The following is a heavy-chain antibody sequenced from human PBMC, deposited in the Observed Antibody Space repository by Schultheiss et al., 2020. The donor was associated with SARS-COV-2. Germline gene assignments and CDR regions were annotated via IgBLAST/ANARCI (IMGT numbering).Heavy chain of an antibody. J-gene: IGHJ5*02. V-gene: IGHV3-33*05. Sequence: GGSLRLSCVTSGFSFRRYGLHWVRQAPGKGLEWVAVISYDGSNKYYVDSVKGRFTISRDNAKNSLFLQMNSLRAEDTAMYYCARGWARPIDYSDYVPNWFDPWGQGTLVTVSS. CDR2: ISYDGSNK. CDR1: GFSFRRYG. D-gene: IGHD4-11*01. CDR3: ARGWARPIDYSDYVPNWFDP.